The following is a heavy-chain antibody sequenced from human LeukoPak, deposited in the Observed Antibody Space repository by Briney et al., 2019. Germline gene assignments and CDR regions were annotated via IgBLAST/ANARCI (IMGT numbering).Heavy chain of an antibody. CDR3: TGYDIPYTFEF. CDR1: GDSISRGTW. V-gene: IGHV4-4*02. Sequence: SETLSLTCAVSGDSISRGTWWTWVRQSPGKGLQWIGDIIHSGNTNYNPSLRSRLTISLDKSRNQFSLKLNSVTAADTAVYYCTGYDIPYTFEFWGQGTLVTVSS. D-gene: IGHD2-2*01. CDR2: IIHSGNT. J-gene: IGHJ4*02.